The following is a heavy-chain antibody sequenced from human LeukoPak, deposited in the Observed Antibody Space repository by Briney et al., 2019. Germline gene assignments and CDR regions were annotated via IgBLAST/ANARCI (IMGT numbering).Heavy chain of an antibody. CDR2: ISAYNGNT. Sequence: ASVKVSCKASGYTFTGYGISWVRQAPGQGLEWMGWISAYNGNTNYAQKLQGRVTMTTDTSTSTAYMEVRSLRSDDTAVYYCARARRGDTYLVYWGQGTLVTVSS. V-gene: IGHV1-18*01. J-gene: IGHJ4*02. D-gene: IGHD3-10*01. CDR1: GYTFTGYG. CDR3: ARARRGDTYLVY.